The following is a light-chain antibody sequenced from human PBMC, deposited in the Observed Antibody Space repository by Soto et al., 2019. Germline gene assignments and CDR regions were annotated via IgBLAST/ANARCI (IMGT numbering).Light chain of an antibody. V-gene: IGKV3D-20*02. J-gene: IGKJ5*01. CDR1: QSVSATY. CDR3: QQRMNWPLT. Sequence: EFVLTQSPGTLSLSPVERATLSCMASQSVSATYLAWYQQKPGQAPRLLIYAASSRATGVPDRFSGSGSGTDFTLTISRLEPEDFAVYYCQQRMNWPLTFGQGTRLENK. CDR2: AAS.